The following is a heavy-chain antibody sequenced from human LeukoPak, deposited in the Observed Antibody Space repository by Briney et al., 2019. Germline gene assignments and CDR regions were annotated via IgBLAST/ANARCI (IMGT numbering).Heavy chain of an antibody. J-gene: IGHJ6*02. CDR1: GGSISSYY. Sequence: SETLSLTCTVSGGSISSYYWSWVRQPPGKGLEWIGYIYYSGSTNYNPSLKSRVTISVDTSKNQFSLKLSSVTAADTAVYYCARSDYYYYGMDVWGQGTTVTVSS. CDR3: ARSDYYYYGMDV. CDR2: IYYSGST. V-gene: IGHV4-59*08.